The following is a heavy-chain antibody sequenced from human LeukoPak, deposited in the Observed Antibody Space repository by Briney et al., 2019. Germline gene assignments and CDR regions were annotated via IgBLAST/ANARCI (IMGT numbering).Heavy chain of an antibody. CDR2: IKKDGSEK. V-gene: IGHV3-7*01. CDR3: ARDKDTYVYLDY. D-gene: IGHD3-10*02. CDR1: GFTFSNYW. Sequence: GGSLRLSCAASGFTFSNYWMTWVRQAPGKGLEWVANIKKDGSEKNYVDSVKGRFTISRDNAKNSLYLQMNSLRAEDTAVYYCARDKDTYVYLDYWGQGTLVTVSS. J-gene: IGHJ4*02.